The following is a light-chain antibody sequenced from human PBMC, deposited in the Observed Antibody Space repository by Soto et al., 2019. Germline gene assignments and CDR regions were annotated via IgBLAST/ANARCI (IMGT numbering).Light chain of an antibody. CDR3: QHYNDRPLT. V-gene: IGKV3-15*01. J-gene: IGKJ3*01. Sequence: EIVMTQSPATLSVSPGERATLSCRASQSISNNLAWYQQKPGQAPRLLIYGASTRATGIPARFSGSGSGTEFTLTISSLQSEDFAVYSCQHYNDRPLTFGGGTKGGYQ. CDR2: GAS. CDR1: QSISNN.